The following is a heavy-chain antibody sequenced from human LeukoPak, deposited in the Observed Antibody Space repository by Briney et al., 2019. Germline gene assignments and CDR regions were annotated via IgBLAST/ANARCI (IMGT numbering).Heavy chain of an antibody. CDR1: GYRFTSYW. D-gene: IGHD1-14*01. CDR3: ATSSGNNPFDY. CDR2: ITPSDSYT. V-gene: IGHV5-10-1*01. Sequence: GESLKISCKGSGYRFTSYWIGWVRQMPGKGLEWMGRITPSDSYTNYSPSFRGHVTISADKSITTAYLQWSSLRASDTAMYYCATSSGNNPFDYWGQGTLVTVSS. J-gene: IGHJ4*02.